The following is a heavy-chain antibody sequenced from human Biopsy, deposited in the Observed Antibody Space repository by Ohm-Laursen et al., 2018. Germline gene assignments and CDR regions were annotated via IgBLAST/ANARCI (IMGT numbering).Heavy chain of an antibody. D-gene: IGHD2/OR15-2a*01. V-gene: IGHV1-69*13. Sequence: SVKVSCKASGVTFDTYAFGWVRQAPGQGLEWMGGRIPYFNTIYYARNFQDRAVITADRSARTTDMQLSGLRPDDTAVYYCVGGQRGPPIGVTVPGDAFDLWGPGTVVTVSP. CDR3: VGGQRGPPIGVTVPGDAFDL. CDR1: GVTFDTYA. J-gene: IGHJ3*01. CDR2: RIPYFNTI.